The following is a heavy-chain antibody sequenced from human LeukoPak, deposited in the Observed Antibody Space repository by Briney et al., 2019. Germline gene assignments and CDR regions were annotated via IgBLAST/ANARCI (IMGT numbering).Heavy chain of an antibody. V-gene: IGHV4-4*07. CDR1: GGSISSYY. D-gene: IGHD1-7*01. CDR2: IYTSGTT. J-gene: IGHJ4*02. Sequence: PSETLSLTCTVSGGSISSYYWSWIRQPAGKGLEWIGRIYTSGTTHYNPSLKSRVTISVDTSKDQFSLNLSSVTAADTAVYYCARDVKIGATWNYILGNFDYWGQGTLVSVSS. CDR3: ARDVKIGATWNYILGNFDY.